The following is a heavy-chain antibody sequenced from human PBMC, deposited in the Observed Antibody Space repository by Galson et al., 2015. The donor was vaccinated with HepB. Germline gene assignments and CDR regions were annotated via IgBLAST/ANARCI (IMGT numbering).Heavy chain of an antibody. J-gene: IGHJ4*02. CDR1: GFTFRSYA. CDR3: AKESAGDTMVRGVYDY. D-gene: IGHD3-10*01. Sequence: SLRLSCAASGFTFRSYAMSWVRQAPGKGLEWVSAISGSGGSTYYADSVKGRFTISRDNSKNTLYLQMNSLRAEDTAVYYCAKESAGDTMVRGVYDYWGQGTLVTVSS. CDR2: ISGSGGST. V-gene: IGHV3-23*01.